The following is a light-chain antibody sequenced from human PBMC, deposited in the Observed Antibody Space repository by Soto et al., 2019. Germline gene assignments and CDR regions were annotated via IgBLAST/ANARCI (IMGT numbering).Light chain of an antibody. CDR2: GAS. CDR3: QQYGSSSWT. CDR1: QSVSSSY. V-gene: IGKV3-20*01. J-gene: IGKJ1*01. Sequence: EIVLTQSPGTLSLSPGERATLSCRASQSVSSSYLAWYQQKPGQAPRLLIYGASSRATGIPERFSGSGSGTDFTLTISRLEPEAFAVYYCQQYGSSSWTFGQGTKVEIK.